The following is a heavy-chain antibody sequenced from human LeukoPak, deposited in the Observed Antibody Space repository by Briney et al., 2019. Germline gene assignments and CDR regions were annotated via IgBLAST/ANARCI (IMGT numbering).Heavy chain of an antibody. CDR1: GWTFSSYS. V-gene: IGHV3-23*01. Sequence: GGSLRLSRAASGWTFSSYSMSWVRQPPGKGLEWVSAISGSGGSTYYADSVKGRFTISRDNSKNTLYLQMNSLRAEDTAVYYCAKDYYDSSGYYDLDYWGQGTLVTVSS. D-gene: IGHD3-22*01. CDR3: AKDYYDSSGYYDLDY. J-gene: IGHJ4*02. CDR2: ISGSGGST.